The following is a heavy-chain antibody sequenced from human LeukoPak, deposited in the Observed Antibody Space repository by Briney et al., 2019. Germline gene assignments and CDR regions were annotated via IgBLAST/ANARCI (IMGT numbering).Heavy chain of an antibody. J-gene: IGHJ5*02. CDR3: ARVGLQYNWFDP. CDR2: ISSSGSTI. V-gene: IGHV3-48*03. Sequence: AGGSLRLSCAASGFTFSSYEMNWVRQAPGRGLEWVSYISSSGSTIYYADSVKGRFTISRDNAKNSLYLQMNSLRAEDTAVYYCARVGLQYNWFDPWGQGTLVTVSS. D-gene: IGHD3-16*01. CDR1: GFTFSSYE.